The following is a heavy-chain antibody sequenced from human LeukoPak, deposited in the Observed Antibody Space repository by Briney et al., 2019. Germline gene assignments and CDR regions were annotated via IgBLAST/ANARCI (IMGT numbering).Heavy chain of an antibody. J-gene: IGHJ4*02. V-gene: IGHV3-23*01. CDR2: INTSGGST. D-gene: IGHD3-22*01. Sequence: GGSLRLSCAASGFTFRSYAMSWVRRAPGKGLEWVSGINTSGGSTAYADSVKGRFTISRDNPRNTLYMQMNSLRAEDTALYYCAIMHPYYDGNGYWVQWGQGTLVTVSS. CDR3: AIMHPYYDGNGYWVQ. CDR1: GFTFRSYA.